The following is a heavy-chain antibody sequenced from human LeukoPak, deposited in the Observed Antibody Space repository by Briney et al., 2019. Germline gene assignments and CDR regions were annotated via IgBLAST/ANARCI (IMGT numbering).Heavy chain of an antibody. V-gene: IGHV3-11*06. D-gene: IGHD2-15*01. J-gene: IGHJ5*02. Sequence: GGSLRLSCVASGFTFSASYMTWVRQPPGKGLEWLSYISENSGDTNYADSVKGRFTISRDNAKNSLYLQMNSLRAEDTAVYYCARDFGYCSGGSCSWGQGTLVTVSS. CDR3: ARDFGYCSGGSCS. CDR2: ISENSGDT. CDR1: GFTFSASY.